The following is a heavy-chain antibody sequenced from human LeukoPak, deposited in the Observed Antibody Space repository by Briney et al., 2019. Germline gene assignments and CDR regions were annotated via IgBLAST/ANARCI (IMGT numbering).Heavy chain of an antibody. V-gene: IGHV3-53*01. J-gene: IGHJ3*02. CDR3: ARFPQWGHDSSGAFDI. Sequence: GGSLRLSCAASGFTVSSNYMTWVRQAPGKGLEWVSVIYSSGTTFYAESVKGRFTVSRDNSKNTLYLQMNSLRVEDTAVYYCARFPQWGHDSSGAFDIWGQATMVTVSS. CDR1: GFTVSSNY. D-gene: IGHD3-22*01. CDR2: IYSSGTT.